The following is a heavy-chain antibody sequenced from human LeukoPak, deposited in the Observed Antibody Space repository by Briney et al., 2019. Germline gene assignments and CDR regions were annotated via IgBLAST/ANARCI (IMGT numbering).Heavy chain of an antibody. V-gene: IGHV1-69*06. CDR1: GGTFSSYA. CDR2: IIPIFGTA. J-gene: IGHJ4*02. Sequence: ASVKVSCKASGGTFSSYAISWVRQAPGQGLEWMGGIIPIFGTANYAQEFQGRVTMTEDTSTDTAYMELSSLRSEDTAVYYCAIGHLYDSSGYYYLGYWGQGTLVTVSS. D-gene: IGHD3-22*01. CDR3: AIGHLYDSSGYYYLGY.